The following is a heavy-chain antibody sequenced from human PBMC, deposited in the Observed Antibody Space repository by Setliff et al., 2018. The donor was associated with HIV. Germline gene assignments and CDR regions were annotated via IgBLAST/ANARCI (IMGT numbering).Heavy chain of an antibody. CDR2: IHSSGNT. CDR1: GGSLSDYY. Sequence: SETLSLTCAVYGGSLSDYYWSWIRQPPGKGLEWLGEIHSSGNTNYSPSLKGRVTISVDTPKNQYSLNLKSVTAADTAVYYCARDLDPYFAMAVWGQGTTVTVSS. CDR3: ARDLDPYFAMAV. J-gene: IGHJ6*02. V-gene: IGHV4-34*01.